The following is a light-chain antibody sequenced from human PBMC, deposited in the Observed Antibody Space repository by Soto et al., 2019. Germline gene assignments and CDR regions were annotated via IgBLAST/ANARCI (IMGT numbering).Light chain of an antibody. CDR2: DVI. J-gene: IGLJ1*01. CDR1: SSDVGGYDY. V-gene: IGLV2-11*01. CDR3: CSYAGSYNFV. Sequence: QSVLTQPRSVSGSPGQSVTVSCSGTSSDVGGYDYVAWYQQYPGKAPKLMIYDVIKRPSGVPDRFSGSKSGNTASLTISGLQAEDEADYYCCSYAGSYNFVFGTGTKVTV.